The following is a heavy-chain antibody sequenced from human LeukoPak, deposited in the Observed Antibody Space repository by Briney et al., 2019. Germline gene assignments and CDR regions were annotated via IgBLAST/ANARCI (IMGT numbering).Heavy chain of an antibody. V-gene: IGHV3-66*01. Sequence: GGSLRLSCAASGFTISNNYIRWLRQAPGKGLDWVSHIYSGGFTQFAGSVRGRFTISRDNAKNSLYLQMNSLRVGDTAVYYCARAHNWKYGTFDYWGQGTLVTVSS. CDR1: GFTISNNY. D-gene: IGHD1-7*01. CDR2: IYSGGFT. CDR3: ARAHNWKYGTFDY. J-gene: IGHJ4*02.